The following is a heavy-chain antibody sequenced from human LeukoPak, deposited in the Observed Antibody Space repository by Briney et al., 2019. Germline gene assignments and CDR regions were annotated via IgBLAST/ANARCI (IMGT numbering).Heavy chain of an antibody. CDR2: MNPNSGNT. CDR3: AREDRYCSSTSCLKSFDY. J-gene: IGHJ4*02. D-gene: IGHD2-2*01. V-gene: IGHV1-8*01. Sequence: ASVKVSCKASGYTFTSYDINWVRQATGQGLEWMGWMNPNSGNTGYAQKFQGRVTMTRNTSISTAYMELSSLRSEDTAVYYCAREDRYCSSTSCLKSFDYWGQGTLVTVSS. CDR1: GYTFTSYD.